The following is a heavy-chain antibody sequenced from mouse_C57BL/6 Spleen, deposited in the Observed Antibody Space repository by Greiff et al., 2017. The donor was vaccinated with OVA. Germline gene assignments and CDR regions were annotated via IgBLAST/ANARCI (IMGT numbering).Heavy chain of an antibody. Sequence: QVQLQQPGTELVKPGASVKLSCKASGYTFTSYWMHWVKQRPGQGLAWIGNINPSNGGTNYNEKFKSKATLTVDKPSSTAYMQLSSLTSEDSAVYDCAREGDDGYPDYGVQGTTLTVSS. J-gene: IGHJ2*01. D-gene: IGHD2-3*01. V-gene: IGHV1-53*01. CDR1: GYTFTSYW. CDR2: INPSNGGT. CDR3: AREGDDGYPDY.